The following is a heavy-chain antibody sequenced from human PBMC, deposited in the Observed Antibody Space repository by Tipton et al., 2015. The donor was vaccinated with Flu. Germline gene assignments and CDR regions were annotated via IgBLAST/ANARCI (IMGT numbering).Heavy chain of an antibody. D-gene: IGHD6-19*01. Sequence: QLVQSGGGLIQPGGSLRLSCAASGFTVSTYFMGWVRQAPGKGLEWVSVIHTGGSTHYADSVKGRFTISRDNSKNTLYFQMNSLTAEDTAVYYCAREGSGWSSFDYWGQGTLVTVSS. CDR1: GFTVSTYF. CDR3: AREGSGWSSFDY. CDR2: IHTGGST. J-gene: IGHJ4*02. V-gene: IGHV3-53*01.